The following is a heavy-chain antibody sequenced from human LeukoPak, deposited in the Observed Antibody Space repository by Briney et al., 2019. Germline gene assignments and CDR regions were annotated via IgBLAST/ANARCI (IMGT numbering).Heavy chain of an antibody. J-gene: IGHJ3*02. CDR3: ARGSRFRGWCDI. D-gene: IGHD6-19*01. V-gene: IGHV1-69*13. CDR1: GGTFSSYA. Sequence: SVKVSCKASGGTFSSYAISWVRQAPGRGLEWMGGIIPIFGTANYAQKSQGRVTITADESTSTAYMELSSLRSEDTAVYYCARGSRFRGWCDIWGQGTMVTVSS. CDR2: IIPIFGTA.